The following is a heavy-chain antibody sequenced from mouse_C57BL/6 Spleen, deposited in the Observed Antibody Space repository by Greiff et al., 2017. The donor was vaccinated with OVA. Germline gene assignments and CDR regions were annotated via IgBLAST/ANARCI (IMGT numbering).Heavy chain of an antibody. V-gene: IGHV3-6*01. CDR2: ISYDGSN. Sequence: EVQLQESGPGLVKPAQSLSLTCSVTGYSITSGYYWNWIRQIPGNKLEWMGYISYDGSNNYNPSLKNRNSITRDTSENQFFLKLNSVTTEDTATYYYARNYGYRYWYFDVWGTGTTVTVSS. D-gene: IGHD2-2*01. CDR1: GYSITSGYY. J-gene: IGHJ1*03. CDR3: ARNYGYRYWYFDV.